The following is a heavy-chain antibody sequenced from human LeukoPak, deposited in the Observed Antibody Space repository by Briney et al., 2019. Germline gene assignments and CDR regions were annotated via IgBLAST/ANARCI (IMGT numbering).Heavy chain of an antibody. J-gene: IGHJ4*02. CDR2: IYPGDSDT. Sequence: GESLKVSCKGSGYSFTSYWIGWVRQMPGKGLEWMGIIYPGDSDTRYSPSFQGQVTISADKSISTAYLQWSSLKASDTAMYYCASGTSTVVTAYNYWGQGTLVTVSS. D-gene: IGHD4-23*01. V-gene: IGHV5-51*01. CDR1: GYSFTSYW. CDR3: ASGTSTVVTAYNY.